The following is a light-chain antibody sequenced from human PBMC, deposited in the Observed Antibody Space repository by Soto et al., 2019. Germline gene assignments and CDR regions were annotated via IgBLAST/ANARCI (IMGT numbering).Light chain of an antibody. CDR1: QSVSSSY. CDR3: QQYGSSFT. Sequence: EIVLTQSPGTLSLSPGERATLSCRASQSVSSSYLAWYQQKPGQAPRLLIYGASSRATGIPDRFSGSGSGTDVTLTISSREAEDFAVYYCQQYGSSFTFGPGTKVDIK. CDR2: GAS. V-gene: IGKV3-20*01. J-gene: IGKJ3*01.